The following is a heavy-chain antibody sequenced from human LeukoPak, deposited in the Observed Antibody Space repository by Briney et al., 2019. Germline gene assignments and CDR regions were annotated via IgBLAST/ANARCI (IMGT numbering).Heavy chain of an antibody. CDR3: AREHYTSGWYIRD. D-gene: IGHD6-19*01. CDR2: IYYSGST. J-gene: IGHJ4*02. V-gene: IGHV4-59*01. Sequence: PSETLPLTCTVSGGSINTYYWCWIRQPPGKGLEWIGYIYYSGSTNYNPYLKSRVTISIDTSKIQFSLKLTSVTAADTAVYYCAREHYTSGWYIRDWGQGTLVTVSS. CDR1: GGSINTYY.